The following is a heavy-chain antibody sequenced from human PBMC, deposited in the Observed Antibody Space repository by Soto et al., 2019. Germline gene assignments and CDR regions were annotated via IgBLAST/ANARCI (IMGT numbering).Heavy chain of an antibody. CDR3: ARQRTTVVTQAYFDH. J-gene: IGHJ4*02. Sequence: SETLSLTCTVSGGSITSSSYYWGWIRQPPGKGLEWIGGIYYSGRSYYNPSLKSRVTMSVDTSKNQFSLALNSVTAADAAVYYCARQRTTVVTQAYFDHWGQGTLVTVSS. D-gene: IGHD4-17*01. CDR2: IYYSGRS. CDR1: GGSITSSSYY. V-gene: IGHV4-39*01.